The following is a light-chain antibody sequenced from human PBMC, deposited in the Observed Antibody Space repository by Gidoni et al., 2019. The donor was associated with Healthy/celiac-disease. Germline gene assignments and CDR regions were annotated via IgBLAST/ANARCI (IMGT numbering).Light chain of an antibody. V-gene: IGKV4-1*01. CDR3: QQYYSTPPLT. Sequence: DLVMTPSPDSLAVSLGERATINCKSSQSVLYSSNNKNYLAWYQQKPGQPPKLLIYWASTRESGVPDRFSGSGSGTDFTLTISSLQAEDVAVYYCQQYYSTPPLTFGGGTKVEIK. CDR1: QSVLYSSNNKNY. J-gene: IGKJ4*01. CDR2: WAS.